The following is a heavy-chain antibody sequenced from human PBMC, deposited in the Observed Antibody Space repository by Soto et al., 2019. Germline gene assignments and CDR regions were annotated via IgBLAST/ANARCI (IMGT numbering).Heavy chain of an antibody. V-gene: IGHV4-34*01. CDR2: VTHSGNS. CDR1: GGSFSGYF. Sequence: SETLSLTCVVSGGSFSGYFWTWIRQSPGKGLEWIGEVTHSGNSNYNPSLKSRVTISVDTSKNQFSLKLSSVTAADTAVYYCARVPPVTTFDYWGQGTLVIVSS. D-gene: IGHD4-17*01. J-gene: IGHJ4*02. CDR3: ARVPPVTTFDY.